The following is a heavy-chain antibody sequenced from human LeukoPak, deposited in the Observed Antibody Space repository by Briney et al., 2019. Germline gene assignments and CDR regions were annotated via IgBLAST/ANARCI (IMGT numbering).Heavy chain of an antibody. CDR1: GLTFSSYA. V-gene: IGHV3-30*04. D-gene: IGHD3-10*01. Sequence: GGSLRPSCAASGLTFSSYALHWARQAPGKGLEGVAVISYDGSNKYYADSVKGRFTISRDNSKNTLYLQINSLRAEDTAVYYCLSWFGELRDAFDIWGQGTMVTVSS. CDR3: LSWFGELRDAFDI. J-gene: IGHJ3*02. CDR2: ISYDGSNK.